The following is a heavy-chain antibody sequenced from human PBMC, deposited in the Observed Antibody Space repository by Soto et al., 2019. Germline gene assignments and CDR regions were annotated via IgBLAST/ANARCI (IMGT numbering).Heavy chain of an antibody. CDR1: DVSFSGYY. CDR3: ARDRSGSYYNVYYYYGMDV. D-gene: IGHD3-10*01. J-gene: IGHJ6*02. V-gene: IGHV4-34*01. Sequence: TSETLSLTWAFDDVSFSGYYWSWIRQPPGKGLEWIGEINHSGSTNYNPSLKSRVTISVDTSKNQFSLKLSSVTAADTAVYYCARDRSGSYYNVYYYYGMDVWGQGTTVPVSS. CDR2: INHSGST.